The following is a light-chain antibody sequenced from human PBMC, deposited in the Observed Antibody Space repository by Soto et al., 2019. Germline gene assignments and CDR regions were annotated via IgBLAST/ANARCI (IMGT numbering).Light chain of an antibody. CDR1: QSLSSR. CDR3: QQYNNFWT. J-gene: IGKJ1*01. V-gene: IGKV1-5*01. CDR2: DAS. Sequence: DIHMTQSPSTLSASVVDRVTSTFRASQSLSSRLAWYQQKPGKAPELLIYDASSLKSGVPSRFSGSESGTEFTLTVSSLQPDDFATYYCQQYNNFWTCGQGTKV.